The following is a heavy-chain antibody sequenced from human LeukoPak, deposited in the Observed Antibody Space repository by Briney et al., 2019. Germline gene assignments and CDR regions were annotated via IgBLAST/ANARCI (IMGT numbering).Heavy chain of an antibody. CDR2: INGDGSST. CDR3: ARGSPVYTTIGVY. V-gene: IGHV3-74*01. Sequence: PGGSLRLSCAASGFTFSSYWMPWVRQAPGKGLVWVSRINGDGSSTSYADSVKGRFTISRDNAENTLYLEMNSLRGEDTAVSYCARGSPVYTTIGVYWGQGTLVTVSS. J-gene: IGHJ4*02. CDR1: GFTFSSYW. D-gene: IGHD5-18*01.